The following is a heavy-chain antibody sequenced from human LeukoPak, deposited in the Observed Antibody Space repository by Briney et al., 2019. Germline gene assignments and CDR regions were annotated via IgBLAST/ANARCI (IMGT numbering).Heavy chain of an antibody. CDR1: GCSFTSYW. Sequence: GESLKISCKGSGCSFTSYWIGWVRQMPGKGLEWMGIIYPGDSDTRYIPSFQGQVTISADKSISTAYLQWSSLKASDTAMYYCARFPYSSGWYWYYFDYWGQGTLVTVSS. CDR2: IYPGDSDT. D-gene: IGHD6-19*01. V-gene: IGHV5-51*01. J-gene: IGHJ4*02. CDR3: ARFPYSSGWYWYYFDY.